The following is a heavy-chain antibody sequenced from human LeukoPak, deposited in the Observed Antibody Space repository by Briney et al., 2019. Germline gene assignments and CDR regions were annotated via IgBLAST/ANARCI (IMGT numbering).Heavy chain of an antibody. CDR3: ARGDILTSYSY. CDR2: INHRGST. J-gene: IGHJ4*02. CDR1: GGSFRGYY. D-gene: IGHD3-9*01. Sequence: PSETLSLTCAVYGGSFRGYYWSWIRQPPGKGLEWIGEINHRGSTKYNPSLKSRVTISVDTSKNQFSLNLRSATAADTAVYYCARGDILTSYSYWGQGTLVTVSS. V-gene: IGHV4-34*01.